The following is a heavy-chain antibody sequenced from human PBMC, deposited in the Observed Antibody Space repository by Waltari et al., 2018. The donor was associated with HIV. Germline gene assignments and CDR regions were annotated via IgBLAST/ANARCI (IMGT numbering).Heavy chain of an antibody. CDR1: GYAFTTFC. Sequence: QVQLVQSGAEVKKPGASVRRSCKASGYAFTTFCIHWLRQAPGQSPEWMGIVNPTGGTPSYTQRVHGRVPLARDTSTRTAYMELTGLKTAHTAFYCCARGGPLSGPATPFDRWGQGTLITVSS. CDR3: ARGGPLSGPATPFDR. CDR2: VNPTGGTP. J-gene: IGHJ5*02. V-gene: IGHV1-46*01.